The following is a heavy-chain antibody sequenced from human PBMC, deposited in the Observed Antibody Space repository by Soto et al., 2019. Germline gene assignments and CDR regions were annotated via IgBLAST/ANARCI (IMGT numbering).Heavy chain of an antibody. V-gene: IGHV3-23*01. CDR3: AKVGALGSYFGDLDS. Sequence: GGSLRLSCAAYGFTFSSYAMSWVRQAPGKGLEWVSAISGSGGSTYYADSVKGRFTISRDNSKNTLYLQMNSLRAEDTAVYYCAKVGALGSYFGDLDSWGQGTLVTVPQ. D-gene: IGHD1-26*01. CDR1: GFTFSSYA. CDR2: ISGSGGST. J-gene: IGHJ4*02.